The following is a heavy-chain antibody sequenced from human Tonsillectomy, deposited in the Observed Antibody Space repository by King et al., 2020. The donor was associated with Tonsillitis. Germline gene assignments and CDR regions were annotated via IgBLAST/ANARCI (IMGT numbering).Heavy chain of an antibody. D-gene: IGHD2-15*01. CDR1: GYTFTGYY. Sequence: VQLVQSGAEVKKPGASVKVSCKASGYTFTGYYMHWVRQAPGQGLEWMGWINPNSGGTNYAQKFQGRVTMTRDTSISTAYMELSRLRSDDTAVYYCARGRYCSGGSCYNWFDPWGQGTLVTVSS. CDR2: INPNSGGT. V-gene: IGHV1-2*02. J-gene: IGHJ5*02. CDR3: ARGRYCSGGSCYNWFDP.